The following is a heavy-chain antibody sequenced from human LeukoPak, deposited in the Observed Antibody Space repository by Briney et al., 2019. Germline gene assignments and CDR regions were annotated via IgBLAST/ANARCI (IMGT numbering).Heavy chain of an antibody. V-gene: IGHV3-7*01. J-gene: IGHJ4*02. CDR3: ARERALGTYFDY. CDR2: IKQDGSEK. Sequence: GGSLRLSCAASGFTFSSYSMNWVRQAPGKGLEWVANIKQDGSEKCYVDSVKGRFTISRDNAKNSLYLQMNSLRAEDTAVYYCARERALGTYFDYWGQGTLVTVSS. CDR1: GFTFSSYS.